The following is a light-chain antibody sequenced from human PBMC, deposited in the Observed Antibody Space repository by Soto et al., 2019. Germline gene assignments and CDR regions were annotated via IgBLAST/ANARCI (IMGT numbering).Light chain of an antibody. CDR1: SSDVGGYNY. CDR3: CSYAGTYVI. Sequence: QSALTQPRSVSGSPGQSVTISCTGTSSDVGGYNYVSWYQQHPGKAPKLLIYDVSKRRPGVPDRFSGSKSGNTASLTISGLQTEDEADYHCCSYAGTYVIFGGGTKVTVL. J-gene: IGLJ2*01. CDR2: DVS. V-gene: IGLV2-11*01.